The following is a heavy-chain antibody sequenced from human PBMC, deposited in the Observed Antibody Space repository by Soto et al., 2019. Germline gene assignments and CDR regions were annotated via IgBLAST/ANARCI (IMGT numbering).Heavy chain of an antibody. CDR3: ARDGYDILTGYSPYYFDY. Sequence: GASVKVSCKASGYTFTSYDINWVRQATGQGLEWMGWINASNGNTDYSQKFQGRVTMTRDTSASTAYMELSSLRSEDTAVYYCARDGYDILTGYSPYYFDYWGQGTLVTVSS. CDR1: GYTFTSYD. V-gene: IGHV1-8*01. J-gene: IGHJ4*02. CDR2: INASNGNT. D-gene: IGHD3-9*01.